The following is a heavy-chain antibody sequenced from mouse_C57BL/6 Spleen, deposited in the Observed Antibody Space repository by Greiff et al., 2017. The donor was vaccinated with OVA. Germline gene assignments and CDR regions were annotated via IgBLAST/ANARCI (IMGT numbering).Heavy chain of an antibody. J-gene: IGHJ4*01. Sequence: QVHVKQPGAELVKPGASVKLSCKASGYTFTSYWMHWVKQRPGRGLEWIGRIDPNSGGTKYNEKFKRKATLTVDKPSSTAYMQLSSLTSEDSAVYYCARGYGNPYYAMDYWGQGTSVTVSS. CDR2: IDPNSGGT. CDR3: ARGYGNPYYAMDY. CDR1: GYTFTSYW. D-gene: IGHD2-1*01. V-gene: IGHV1-72*01.